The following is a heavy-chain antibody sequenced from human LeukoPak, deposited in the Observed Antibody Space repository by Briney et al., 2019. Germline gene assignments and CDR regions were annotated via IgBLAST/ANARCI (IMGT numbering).Heavy chain of an antibody. CDR1: GGSISSYY. J-gene: IGHJ4*02. Sequence: SETLSLTCTVSGGSISSYYWSWIRQPAGKGLEWIGRIYTSGSTNYNPSLKSRVTMSVDTSKNQFSLKLSSVTAADTAVYYCAVGERVVQGVRQYYFDYWGQGTLVTGSS. CDR3: AVGERVVQGVRQYYFDY. CDR2: IYTSGST. V-gene: IGHV4-4*07. D-gene: IGHD3-10*01.